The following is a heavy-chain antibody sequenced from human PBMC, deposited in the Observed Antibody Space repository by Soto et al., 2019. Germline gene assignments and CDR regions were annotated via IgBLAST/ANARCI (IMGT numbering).Heavy chain of an antibody. Sequence: GGSLRLSCAASGFTFSSYSMNWVRQAPGKGLEWVSSISSSSSYIYYADSVKGRFTISRDNAKYSLYLQMNSLRAEDTAVYYCARAIAVAVYDYWGQGTLVTVSS. CDR3: ARAIAVAVYDY. V-gene: IGHV3-21*01. CDR2: ISSSSSYI. CDR1: GFTFSSYS. J-gene: IGHJ4*02. D-gene: IGHD6-19*01.